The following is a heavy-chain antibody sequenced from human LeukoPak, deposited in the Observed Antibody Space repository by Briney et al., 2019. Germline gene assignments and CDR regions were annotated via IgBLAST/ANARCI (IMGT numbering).Heavy chain of an antibody. CDR3: ARGGGLDV. D-gene: IGHD3-16*01. CDR1: GFTFSSYS. CDR2: ISSGSSYI. Sequence: GGSLRLSCAVSGFTFSSYSMNWVRQAPGKGLEWVSSISSGSSYIYYADSVKGRFTISRDNARNSLYLQMNSLRAEDTAVYFCARGGGLDVWGQGATVTVSS. J-gene: IGHJ6*02. V-gene: IGHV3-21*04.